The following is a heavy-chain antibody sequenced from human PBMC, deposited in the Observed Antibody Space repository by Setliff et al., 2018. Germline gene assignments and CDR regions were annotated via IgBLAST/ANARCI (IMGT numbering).Heavy chain of an antibody. J-gene: IGHJ4*02. CDR1: SGSISYNNW. CDR2: IYHTEST. Sequence: SETLSLTCAVSSGSISYNNWWTWVRQPPGKGLEWIGEIYHTESTNYNPSLKSRATISLDKSKNQFSLELSSVTAADTAVYYCARDDTYDFWGGHGHLDSWGQGILVTVSS. D-gene: IGHD3-3*01. CDR3: ARDDTYDFWGGHGHLDS. V-gene: IGHV4-4*02.